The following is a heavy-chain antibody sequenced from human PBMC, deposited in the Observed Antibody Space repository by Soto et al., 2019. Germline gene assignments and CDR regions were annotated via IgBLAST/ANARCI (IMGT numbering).Heavy chain of an antibody. D-gene: IGHD2-2*01. J-gene: IGHJ5*02. CDR3: ATANIVVVPAAIFDWFDP. CDR1: GYTLTELS. V-gene: IGHV1-24*01. CDR2: FDPEDGET. Sequence: ASVKVSCKVSGYTLTELSMHWVRQAPGKGLEWMGGFDPEDGETIYAQKFQGRVTMTEDTSTDTAYMELSSLRSEDTAVYYCATANIVVVPAAIFDWFDPWGQGTLVTVSS.